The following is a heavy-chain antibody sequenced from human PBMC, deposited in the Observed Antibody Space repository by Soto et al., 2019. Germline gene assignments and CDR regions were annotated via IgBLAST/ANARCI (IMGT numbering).Heavy chain of an antibody. CDR1: GFTFSSYG. D-gene: IGHD4-17*01. J-gene: IGHJ6*02. V-gene: IGHV3-30*18. CDR2: ISYDGSNK. CDR3: AKDRTPSGDYRYYGMDV. Sequence: QVQLVESGGGVVQPGRSLRLSCAASGFTFSSYGMHWVRQAPGKGLEWVAVISYDGSNKYYADSVKGRFTISRDNSKNTLYLQMNSLRAEDTAVYYCAKDRTPSGDYRYYGMDVWGQGTTVTVSS.